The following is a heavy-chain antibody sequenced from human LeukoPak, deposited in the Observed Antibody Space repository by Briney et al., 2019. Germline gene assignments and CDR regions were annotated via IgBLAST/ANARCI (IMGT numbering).Heavy chain of an antibody. D-gene: IGHD6-13*01. Sequence: GGSLRLSCAVSGFTFSSHWMSWVRQAPGEGLEWVANINQDGSEKHYVDSVKGRFTIPRDHAKNSLYLQMNSLRVEDTAVYYCARDGVAAGIYFDYWGQGTLVTVSS. CDR3: ARDGVAAGIYFDY. CDR2: INQDGSEK. CDR1: GFTFSSHW. J-gene: IGHJ4*02. V-gene: IGHV3-7*01.